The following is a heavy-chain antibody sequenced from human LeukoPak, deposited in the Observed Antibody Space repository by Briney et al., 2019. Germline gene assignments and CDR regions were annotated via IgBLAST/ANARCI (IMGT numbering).Heavy chain of an antibody. J-gene: IGHJ4*02. CDR3: KTAYEMATRIDY. D-gene: IGHD5-24*01. CDR1: GASISRGGYS. V-gene: IGHV4-31*03. CDR2: IYYSGST. Sequence: SETLSLTCTVSGASISRGGYSWSWIRPHPGKGLEWIGDIYYSGSTYYNPSLKSRVTISVDTSKNQFSLKLSSVTAADIFFFKQKTAYEMATRIDYWGQGTLVTVSS.